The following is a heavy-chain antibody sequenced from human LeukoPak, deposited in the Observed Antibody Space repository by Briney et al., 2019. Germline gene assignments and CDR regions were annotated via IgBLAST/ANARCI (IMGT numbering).Heavy chain of an antibody. V-gene: IGHV1-69*04. D-gene: IGHD5-18*01. CDR1: GGTFSSYG. J-gene: IGHJ3*02. CDR3: AAAYIGGAMVTNAFDI. Sequence: GASVKVSCKASGGTFSSYGINWVRQAPGQGLEWMGRIIPILGIGNYAQRFQGRVTITADKSTSTAYMELSSLRSEDTAVYDCAAAYIGGAMVTNAFDIWGQGTMVTVSS. CDR2: IIPILGIG.